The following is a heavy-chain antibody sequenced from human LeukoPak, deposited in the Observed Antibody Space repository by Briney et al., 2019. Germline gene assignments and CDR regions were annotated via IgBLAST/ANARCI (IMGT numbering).Heavy chain of an antibody. V-gene: IGHV4-59*08. CDR1: GGSISSYY. CDR3: ARLNGGP. J-gene: IGHJ5*02. D-gene: IGHD3-16*01. Sequence: PSETLSLTCTVSGGSISSYYWSWIRQPPGKGLEGIAYIDYSGSTNYNPSLKRRVTISIDKSTNNLSLNLSSVTAAATAVYYCARLNGGPWGQGTLVPVPS. CDR2: IDYSGST.